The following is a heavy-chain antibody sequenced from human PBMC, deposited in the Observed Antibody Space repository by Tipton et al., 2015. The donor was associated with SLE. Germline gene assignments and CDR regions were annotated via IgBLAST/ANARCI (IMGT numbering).Heavy chain of an antibody. CDR3: ARDPLRDYGGQTAPES. Sequence: PGLVKPSQTLSLTCAISGDSVSSNDAAWNWIRQSPSRGLEWLGRTYYRSKWYNDYAISVKSRITINPDTSKNQFSQQLNSVTPEDTAVYYCARDPLRDYGGQTAPESWGQGALVTVSS. V-gene: IGHV6-1*01. J-gene: IGHJ5*02. CDR2: TYYRSKWYN. CDR1: GDSVSSNDAA. D-gene: IGHD4-23*01.